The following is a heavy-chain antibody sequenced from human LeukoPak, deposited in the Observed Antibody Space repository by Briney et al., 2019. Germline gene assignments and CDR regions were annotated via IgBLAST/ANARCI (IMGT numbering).Heavy chain of an antibody. CDR2: IRYDGSIK. J-gene: IGHJ6*03. CDR1: GFTFSSYG. CDR3: AKDHSSYYDFWSGTEPDYYMDV. D-gene: IGHD3-3*01. Sequence: GGSLRLSCAASGFTFSSYGMHWVRQAPGKGLEWVAFIRYDGSIKYYADSVKGRFTISRDNSKNTLYLQMNSLRAEDTAVYYCAKDHSSYYDFWSGTEPDYYMDVWGKGTTVTVSS. V-gene: IGHV3-30*02.